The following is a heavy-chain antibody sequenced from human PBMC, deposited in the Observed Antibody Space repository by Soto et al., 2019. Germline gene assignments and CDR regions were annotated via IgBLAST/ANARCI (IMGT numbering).Heavy chain of an antibody. D-gene: IGHD6-13*01. J-gene: IGHJ5*02. CDR2: ISYTGRT. Sequence: QVQLQESGPGLVKPSQTLSLTCSVSGGSINSGAYYWGWIRQQPGKGLEWIGYISYTGRTYSNPSLQSRVTIALDMSESQFSLKLTSVTAADTAVYFCARVSATGTRWIDPWGQGTLVTVSP. CDR1: GGSINSGAYY. CDR3: ARVSATGTRWIDP. V-gene: IGHV4-31*03.